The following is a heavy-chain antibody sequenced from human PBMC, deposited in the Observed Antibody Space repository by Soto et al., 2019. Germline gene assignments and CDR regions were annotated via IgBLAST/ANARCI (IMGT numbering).Heavy chain of an antibody. J-gene: IGHJ4*02. CDR1: GFSFDVYA. CDR3: AKDMNFNFGDVGN. V-gene: IGHV3-9*01. D-gene: IGHD3-3*01. Sequence: EVQLVESGGGLVQPGGSLRLSCAASGFSFDVYAMHWVRQAPGKGLEWVSGITWNSATIDYADSVKGRFTISRDNAKNSLFLHMDSLRPEDTAVYYCAKDMNFNFGDVGNWGQGTLVTGSS. CDR2: ITWNSATI.